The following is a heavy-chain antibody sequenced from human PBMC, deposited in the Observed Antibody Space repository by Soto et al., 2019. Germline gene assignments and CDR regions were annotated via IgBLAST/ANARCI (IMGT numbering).Heavy chain of an antibody. CDR1: GFTFSSYS. D-gene: IGHD2-2*01. CDR2: ISSSSSYI. Sequence: PGGSLRLSCAASGFTFSSYSMSWVRQAPGKGLEWVSSISSSSSYIYYADSVKGRFTISRDNAKNSLYLQMNSLRAEDTAVYYCARDRYCSSTSCYFYYGMDVWGQGTTVTVSS. CDR3: ARDRYCSSTSCYFYYGMDV. V-gene: IGHV3-21*01. J-gene: IGHJ6*02.